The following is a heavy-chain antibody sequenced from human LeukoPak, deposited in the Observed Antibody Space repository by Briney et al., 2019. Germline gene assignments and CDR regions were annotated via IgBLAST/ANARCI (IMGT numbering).Heavy chain of an antibody. J-gene: IGHJ4*02. D-gene: IGHD4-17*01. CDR1: GGSISSYY. V-gene: IGHV4-59*01. Sequence: SETLSLTCTVSGGSISSYYWRWIRQRPGKGLEWIGYLYYSGRTNHNPSLKSRVTISVDTSKNQFSLKLSSVTAADTAVYYCARWNGDYDPLPFDYWGQGTLVTVSS. CDR3: ARWNGDYDPLPFDY. CDR2: LYYSGRT.